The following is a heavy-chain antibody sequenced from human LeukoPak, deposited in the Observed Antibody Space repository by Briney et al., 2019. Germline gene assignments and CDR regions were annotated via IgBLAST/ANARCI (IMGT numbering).Heavy chain of an antibody. D-gene: IGHD4-17*01. CDR3: ARAPGEGWFDP. Sequence: GGSLRLSCAASGFTFSSYAMSWVRQAPGKGLEWISAISGSGGSTYYADSVKGRFTISRDNAKNSLYLQMNSLRAEDTALYYCARAPGEGWFDPWGQGTLVTVSS. J-gene: IGHJ5*02. V-gene: IGHV3-23*01. CDR1: GFTFSSYA. CDR2: ISGSGGST.